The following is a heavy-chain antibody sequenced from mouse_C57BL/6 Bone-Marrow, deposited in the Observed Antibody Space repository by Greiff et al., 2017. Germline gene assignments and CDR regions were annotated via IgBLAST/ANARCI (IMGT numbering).Heavy chain of an antibody. J-gene: IGHJ4*01. CDR2: ISNLAYSI. D-gene: IGHD3-1*01. CDR3: ARAPGGAMDY. V-gene: IGHV5-15*01. CDR1: GFTFSDYG. Sequence: EVQLVESGGGLVQPGGSLKLSCAASGFTFSDYGMAWVRQAPGKGPEWVAFISNLAYSIYYADTVTGRFTISRENAKNTLYLEMSSLRSEDTAMYYCARAPGGAMDYWGQGTSVTVSS.